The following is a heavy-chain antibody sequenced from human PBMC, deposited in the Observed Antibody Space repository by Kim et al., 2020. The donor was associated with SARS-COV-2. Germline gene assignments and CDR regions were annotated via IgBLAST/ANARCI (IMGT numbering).Heavy chain of an antibody. CDR2: IKEDGSEK. J-gene: IGHJ4*02. V-gene: IGHV3-7*01. CDR1: GFTFNKYW. Sequence: GGSLRLSCAASGFTFNKYWMSWVRQAPGKGLEWVANIKEDGSEKYYVDSIKGRFTISRDNPKNSLYLQMNSLRAEDTAVYYCGRDYIDWGQGTLVTVSS. D-gene: IGHD2-2*02. CDR3: GRDYID.